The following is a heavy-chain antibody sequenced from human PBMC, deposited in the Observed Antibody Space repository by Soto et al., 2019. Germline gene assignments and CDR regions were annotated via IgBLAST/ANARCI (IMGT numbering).Heavy chain of an antibody. Sequence: ASVKVSCKVSGYTLTELSMHWVRQAPGKGLEWMGGFDPEDGETIYAQKFQGRVTITEDKSTSTAYMELSSLRSEDTAVYYCACQTYNWFDPWGQGTLVTVSS. CDR2: FDPEDGET. CDR3: ACQTYNWFDP. V-gene: IGHV1-24*01. CDR1: GYTLTELS. J-gene: IGHJ5*02.